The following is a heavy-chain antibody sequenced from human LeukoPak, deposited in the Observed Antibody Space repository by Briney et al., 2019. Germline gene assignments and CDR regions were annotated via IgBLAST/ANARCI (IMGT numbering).Heavy chain of an antibody. D-gene: IGHD6-19*01. CDR2: ISSSCSTI. CDR1: GFTFSDYY. CDR3: ARSSGWFTPFDY. J-gene: IGHJ4*02. Sequence: GGPLRLSCAASGFTFSDYYMSWLREAPGKGLEWVSYISSSCSTIYYADSVKGRFTISRDNAKNSLYLQMNSLRAEDTAVYYCARSSGWFTPFDYWGQGTLVTVSS. V-gene: IGHV3-11*01.